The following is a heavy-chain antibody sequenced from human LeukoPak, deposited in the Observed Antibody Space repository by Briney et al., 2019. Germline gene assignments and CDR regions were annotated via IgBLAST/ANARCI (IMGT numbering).Heavy chain of an antibody. CDR2: INWNGGST. J-gene: IGHJ4*02. Sequence: PGGSLRLSCAASGFTFDDYGMSWVRQAPGKGLEWVSGINWNGGSTGYADSVKGRFTISRDNSKNTLYLQMNSLRAEDTAVYYCAKDASWQQLALDYWGQGTLVTVSS. V-gene: IGHV3-20*04. CDR1: GFTFDDYG. D-gene: IGHD6-13*01. CDR3: AKDASWQQLALDY.